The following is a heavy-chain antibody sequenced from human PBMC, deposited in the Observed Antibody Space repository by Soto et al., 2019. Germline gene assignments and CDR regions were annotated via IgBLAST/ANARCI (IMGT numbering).Heavy chain of an antibody. CDR1: GYTFTGYY. CDR3: ARLSTPQDYYYYYGMDV. V-gene: IGHV1-2*02. J-gene: IGHJ6*02. Sequence: QVQLVQSGAEVKKPGASVKVSCKASGYTFTGYYMHWVRQAPGQGLEWMGWINPNSGGTNYAQKFQGRVTITADESTSTAYMELSSLRSEDTAVYYCARLSTPQDYYYYYGMDVWGQGTTVTVSS. CDR2: INPNSGGT.